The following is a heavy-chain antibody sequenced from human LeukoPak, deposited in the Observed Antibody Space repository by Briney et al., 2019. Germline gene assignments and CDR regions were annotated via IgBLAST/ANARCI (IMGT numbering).Heavy chain of an antibody. CDR1: GFTFSSDA. CDR3: AKDGLLWFGELFYGYYYYYMDV. Sequence: PGGSLRLSCVASGFTFSSDAMHWVRQTPGKGLEWVAVISYDGNEKYQVDSVKGRFTISRDNSKNTLYLQMNSLRAEDTAVYYCAKDGLLWFGELFYGYYYYYMDVWGKGTTVTISS. D-gene: IGHD3-10*01. J-gene: IGHJ6*03. V-gene: IGHV3-30-3*01. CDR2: ISYDGNEK.